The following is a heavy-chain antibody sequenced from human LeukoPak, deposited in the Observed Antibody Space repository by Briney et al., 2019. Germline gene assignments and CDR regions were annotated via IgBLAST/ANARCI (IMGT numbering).Heavy chain of an antibody. J-gene: IGHJ4*02. D-gene: IGHD6-19*01. CDR3: ARDHRSNSSGWYDFDY. CDR2: TYYRSKWYN. V-gene: IGHV6-1*01. CDR1: GDSVSSNSAA. Sequence: SQTLSLTCAISGDSVSSNSAAWNWSRQSPSRGLEWLGRTYYRSKWYNDYAVSVKSRITINPDTSKNQFSLQLNSVTPEDTAVYYCARDHRSNSSGWYDFDYWGQGTLVTVSS.